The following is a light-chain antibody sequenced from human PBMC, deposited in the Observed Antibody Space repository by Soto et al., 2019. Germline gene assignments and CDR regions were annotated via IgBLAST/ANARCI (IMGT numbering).Light chain of an antibody. CDR3: QHYNSYSEA. CDR1: QTISSW. J-gene: IGKJ1*01. V-gene: IGKV1-5*03. CDR2: KAS. Sequence: DNQMTQSPSTLSASVGDRVTITCRASQTISSWLAWYQQKPGKAPKLLIYKASTLKSGVPSRFSGSGSGTEFTLTISSLQPDDFATYYCQHYNSYSEAFGQGTNVDI.